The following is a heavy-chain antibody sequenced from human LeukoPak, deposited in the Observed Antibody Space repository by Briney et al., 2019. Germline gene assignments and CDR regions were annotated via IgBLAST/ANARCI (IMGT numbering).Heavy chain of an antibody. Sequence: VASVKVSCKASGYTLTNYYVHWVRQAPGQGLEWMGWINPNTAGTNYAQKFQGRVTMTKDTSTNAAYMDLNKLTSDDTAVYYCGRGNKSFDRWGQGTLVTVSS. J-gene: IGHJ5*02. CDR3: GRGNKSFDR. CDR2: INPNTAGT. V-gene: IGHV1-2*02. CDR1: GYTLTNYY.